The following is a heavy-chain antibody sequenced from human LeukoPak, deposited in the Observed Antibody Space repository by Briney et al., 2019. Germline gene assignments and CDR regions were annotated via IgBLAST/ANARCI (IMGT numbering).Heavy chain of an antibody. Sequence: PGDSLRLSCAASGFTFTKYWMTWVRQAPGKGLEWVGNIKQDGSDKNYMDSVKGRFTISRDNSKNTLYLQMNSLRAEDTAVYYCAKVSGGSYDHDAFDIWGQGTMVTVSS. D-gene: IGHD1-26*01. CDR2: IKQDGSDK. CDR3: AKVSGGSYDHDAFDI. V-gene: IGHV3-7*03. J-gene: IGHJ3*02. CDR1: GFTFTKYW.